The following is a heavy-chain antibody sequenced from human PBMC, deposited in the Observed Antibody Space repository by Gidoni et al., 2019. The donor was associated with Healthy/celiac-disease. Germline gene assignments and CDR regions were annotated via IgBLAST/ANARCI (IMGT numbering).Heavy chain of an antibody. CDR2: IIPILGIA. CDR1: GGTFSRYA. CDR3: ARGGFDYYDSSSYYPYYYYYMDV. V-gene: IGHV1-69*04. D-gene: IGHD3-22*01. Sequence: QVQLVPSGAEVQKPGSSLKVSCKASGGTFSRYALSWLRQAPGQGLAWLGRIIPILGIANYAQKFQGRVKITAEKSTSTAYMELSSLRSEDTAVYYCARGGFDYYDSSSYYPYYYYYMDVWGKGTTVTVSS. J-gene: IGHJ6*03.